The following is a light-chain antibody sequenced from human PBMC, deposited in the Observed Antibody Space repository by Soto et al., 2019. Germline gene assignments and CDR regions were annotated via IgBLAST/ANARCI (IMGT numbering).Light chain of an antibody. V-gene: IGKV3-15*01. Sequence: EIVMTQSPASLSVSPGERATLSCRASQSISTNLAWYQQKPGQAPRLLIYGASTRATGIPASFSGSGSGTDLTLTISSLQSEDLAVYYCQQYNIWPPWTFGQGTKVDIK. J-gene: IGKJ1*01. CDR2: GAS. CDR1: QSISTN. CDR3: QQYNIWPPWT.